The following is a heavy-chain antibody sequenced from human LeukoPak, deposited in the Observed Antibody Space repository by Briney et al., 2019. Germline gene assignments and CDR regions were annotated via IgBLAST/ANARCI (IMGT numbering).Heavy chain of an antibody. V-gene: IGHV1-18*01. J-gene: IGHJ4*02. CDR2: ISAYNGNT. Sequence: ASVKVSCKASGYTFTSYGISWVRPAPGQGLEWMGWISAYNGNTNFAQKLQGRVTMTTDTSTSTAYMELRSLRSDDTAVYYCAREGSYSGSYYGSGYWGQGTLVTVSS. CDR3: AREGSYSGSYYGSGY. CDR1: GYTFTSYG. D-gene: IGHD1-26*01.